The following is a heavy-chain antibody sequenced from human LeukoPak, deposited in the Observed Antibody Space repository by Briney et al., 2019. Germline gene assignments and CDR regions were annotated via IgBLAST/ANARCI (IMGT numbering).Heavy chain of an antibody. CDR3: TTENWYVFEN. CDR2: ITLDGSDS. Sequence: GGSLRLSCAASGFPFSSYWMAWVRQAPGKGLEWVATITLDGSDSYYVDSVKGRFTVSRDNAKNSLYLQMNSLRVEDTAVFYCTTENWYVFENWCRGSLVTVSS. V-gene: IGHV3-7*04. D-gene: IGHD1-1*01. J-gene: IGHJ4*02. CDR1: GFPFSSYW.